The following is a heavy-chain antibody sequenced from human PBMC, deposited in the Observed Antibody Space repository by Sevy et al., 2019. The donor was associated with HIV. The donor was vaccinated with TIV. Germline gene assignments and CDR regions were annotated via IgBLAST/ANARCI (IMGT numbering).Heavy chain of an antibody. CDR1: GFTFEDYA. J-gene: IGHJ4*02. V-gene: IGHV3-9*01. CDR2: IGWNSGST. D-gene: IGHD3-10*01. CDR3: TKGDMIRGVIINYFDH. Sequence: GGSLRLSCAASGFTFEDYAIHWVRQIPGKGLEWVSGIGWNSGSTGYADSVKGRFTISRDNAKNSLYLQMNSLRAEDTALYYCTKGDMIRGVIINYFDHWGQGTLVTVSS.